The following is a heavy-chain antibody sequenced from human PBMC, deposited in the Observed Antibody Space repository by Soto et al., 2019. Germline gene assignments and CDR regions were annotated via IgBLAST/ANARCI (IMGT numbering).Heavy chain of an antibody. D-gene: IGHD2-15*01. CDR3: AREGYCSGGSCYSSGYYYYGMDV. Sequence: SLQVSCKASGYTFTGYFIRWVRQAPGEGLEWMGGIIPIFGTANYAQKFQGRVTITADESTSTAYMELSSLRSEDTAVYYCAREGYCSGGSCYSSGYYYYGMDVWGQGTTVTVSS. V-gene: IGHV1-69*13. CDR1: GYTFTGYF. J-gene: IGHJ6*02. CDR2: IIPIFGTA.